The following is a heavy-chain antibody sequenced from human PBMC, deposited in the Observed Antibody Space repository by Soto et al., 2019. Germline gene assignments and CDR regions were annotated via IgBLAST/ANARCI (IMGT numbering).Heavy chain of an antibody. Sequence: QVQLVQSGAEVKKPGASVKVSCKASGYTFTSYDINWVRLATGQGLEWMGWMNPDSGNTAYAQKFQGRVTMTRNTSISAADLGLSSLGTVDTAAYYCARLKQGYAVAWGQGTLVTVSS. CDR3: ARLKQGYAVA. D-gene: IGHD5-18*01. J-gene: IGHJ5*02. V-gene: IGHV1-8*01. CDR1: GYTFTSYD. CDR2: MNPDSGNT.